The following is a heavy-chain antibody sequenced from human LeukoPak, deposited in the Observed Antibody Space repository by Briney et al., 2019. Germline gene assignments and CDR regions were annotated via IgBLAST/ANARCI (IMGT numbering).Heavy chain of an antibody. D-gene: IGHD3-22*01. CDR3: ARMHYYDSSGLNWFDP. CDR2: INWNGGST. J-gene: IGHJ5*02. V-gene: IGHV3-20*04. Sequence: PGGSLRLSCAASGFTFDDYGMSWVRQAPGKGLEWVSGINWNGGSTGYADSVKGRFTISRDKAKNFLYLQMNSLRAEDTALYYCARMHYYDSSGLNWFDPWGQGTLVTVSS. CDR1: GFTFDDYG.